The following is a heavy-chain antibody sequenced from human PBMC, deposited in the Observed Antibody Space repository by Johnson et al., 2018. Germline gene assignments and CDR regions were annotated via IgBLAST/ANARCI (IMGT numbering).Heavy chain of an antibody. Sequence: QVQLQESGPGLVKPSETLSLVCTVSSASISSDSYYWGWLRQPPGKGLEWIGTIYSDKSTFYIPSLMSRVTISLDTSKNHLPLRLTSVTAADTAVYYCAKGDKYDSNGYYYDAFDIWGQGTMVTVAS. V-gene: IGHV4-39*07. J-gene: IGHJ3*02. CDR2: IYSDKST. CDR1: SASISSDSYY. D-gene: IGHD3-22*01. CDR3: AKGDKYDSNGYYYDAFDI.